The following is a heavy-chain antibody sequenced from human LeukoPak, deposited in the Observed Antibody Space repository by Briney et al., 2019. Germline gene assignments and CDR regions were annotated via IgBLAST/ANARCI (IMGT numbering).Heavy chain of an antibody. V-gene: IGHV3-20*01. CDR2: INWHGGST. D-gene: IGHD2-15*01. CDR3: ARSCNPYYYYYMDV. CDR1: GFTFDDYG. Sequence: GGSLRLSCAASGFTFDDYGMSWVRQAPGRGVEWVSGINWHGGSTVYADSVKGRFTISRDNAKNSLYLQVNTLRAEDTALYHCARSCNPYYYYYMDVWGKGTTVTISS. J-gene: IGHJ6*03.